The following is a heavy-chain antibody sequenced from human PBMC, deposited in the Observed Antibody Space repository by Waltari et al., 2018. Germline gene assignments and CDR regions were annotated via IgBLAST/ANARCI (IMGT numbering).Heavy chain of an antibody. CDR1: ECTFAYYW. CDR3: ATQSWSNFEY. CDR2: IKEEGSEK. J-gene: IGHJ4*02. D-gene: IGHD3-3*01. V-gene: IGHV3-7*01. Sequence: EVQLVASGGGLVQPGGSLRLSGAASECTFAYYWVTWVRQAPGKGLEGVANIKEEGSEKYYVDSVKGRFTISRDNAKNSLYLQMSSLRVEDTAVYYCATQSWSNFEYWGQGTLVTVSS.